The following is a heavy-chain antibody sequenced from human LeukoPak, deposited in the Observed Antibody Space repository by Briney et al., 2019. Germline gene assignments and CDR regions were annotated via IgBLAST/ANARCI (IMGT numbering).Heavy chain of an antibody. CDR3: ATELGYYFDH. CDR1: GCTFTSYA. D-gene: IGHD3-10*01. V-gene: IGHV1-3*01. Sequence: GASVKVSCKASGCTFTSYAMHWVRQAPGQRLEWMGWINAGNGYTKYSQKFQGRVTITRDTSASTAYMELSSLRSEDTAVYYCATELGYYFDHWGQGTLVTVSS. CDR2: INAGNGYT. J-gene: IGHJ4*02.